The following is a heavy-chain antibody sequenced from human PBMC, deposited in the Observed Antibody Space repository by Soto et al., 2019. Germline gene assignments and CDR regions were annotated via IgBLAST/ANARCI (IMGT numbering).Heavy chain of an antibody. CDR2: IIPIFGTA. J-gene: IGHJ5*02. D-gene: IGHD2-2*01. V-gene: IGHV1-69*13. Sequence: GASVKVSCKASGGTFSSYAISWVRQAPGQGLEWMGGIIPIFGTANYAQKFQGRVTITADESTSTAYMELSSLRSEDTAVYYCASSHCISTSCPPWGFDPWGQGTLVTVS. CDR3: ASSHCISTSCPPWGFDP. CDR1: GGTFSSYA.